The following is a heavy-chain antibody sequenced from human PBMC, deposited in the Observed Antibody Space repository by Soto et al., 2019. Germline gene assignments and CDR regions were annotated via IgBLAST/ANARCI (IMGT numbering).Heavy chain of an antibody. CDR3: ARGGSRTLTQKLYFVG. CDR2: MSPNSGNT. Sequence: ASVKVSCKASGYTFSSYDINWVRQATGQGLEWLGWMSPNSGNTGYAQKFQGRVTMTRNTSISTAYMELSGLRSEDTAVHYCARGGSRTLTQKLYFVGWGQG. V-gene: IGHV1-8*01. CDR1: GYTFSSYD. D-gene: IGHD2-8*01. J-gene: IGHJ4*02.